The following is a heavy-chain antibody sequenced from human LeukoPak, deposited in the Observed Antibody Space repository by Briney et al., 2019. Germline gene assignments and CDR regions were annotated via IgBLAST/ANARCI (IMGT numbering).Heavy chain of an antibody. D-gene: IGHD6-19*01. CDR3: VIPEPRIYIAVAGQGLFDY. Sequence: PGRSLRLSCAASGFTFSSYAMHWVRQAPGKGLEWVAVISYDGSNKYYADSVKGRFTISRDNSKNTLYLQMNSLRAEDTAVHYCVIPEPRIYIAVAGQGLFDYWGQGTLVTVSS. V-gene: IGHV3-30-3*01. CDR2: ISYDGSNK. CDR1: GFTFSSYA. J-gene: IGHJ4*02.